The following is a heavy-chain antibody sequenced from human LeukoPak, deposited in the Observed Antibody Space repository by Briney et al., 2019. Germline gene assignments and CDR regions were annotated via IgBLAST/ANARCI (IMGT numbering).Heavy chain of an antibody. D-gene: IGHD3-10*01. J-gene: IGHJ5*02. CDR3: ARVRGESPRWFDP. Sequence: GGSLRLSCIASGFTLSSYWMHWVRQAPGKGLVWVAHINNDGVSTNYADSVKGRFTISRDNAKNMLYLQMNSLRADDTAVYYCARVRGESPRWFDPWGQGTLVTVSS. CDR2: INNDGVST. V-gene: IGHV3-74*01. CDR1: GFTLSSYW.